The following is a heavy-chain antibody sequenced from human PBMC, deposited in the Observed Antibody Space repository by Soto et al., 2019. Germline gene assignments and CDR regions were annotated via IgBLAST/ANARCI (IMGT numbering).Heavy chain of an antibody. CDR3: ARDFYWSGYLIGPLEY. CDR2: ISYDGSNK. Sequence: GGSLRLSCAASGFTFSSYAMHWVRQAPGKGLEWVAVISYDGSNKYYADSVKGRFTISRDNSKNTLYLQMNSLRAEDTAVYYCARDFYWSGYLIGPLEYWGQGTLVTVSS. V-gene: IGHV3-30-3*01. J-gene: IGHJ4*02. CDR1: GFTFSSYA. D-gene: IGHD3-3*01.